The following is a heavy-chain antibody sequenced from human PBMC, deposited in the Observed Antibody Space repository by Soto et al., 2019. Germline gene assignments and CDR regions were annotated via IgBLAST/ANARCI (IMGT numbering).Heavy chain of an antibody. CDR1: GGSISSSSYY. D-gene: IGHD3-10*01. CDR2: IYYSGST. J-gene: IGHJ3*02. CDR3: AKGGSGSYSNAFDI. Sequence: PSETLSLTCTVSGGSISSSSYYWGWIRQPPGKGLEWIGSIYYSGSTYYNPSLKSRVTISVDTSKNQFSMKLSSVTAAVTAVYYCAKGGSGSYSNAFDIWGQGTMVTVSS. V-gene: IGHV4-39*01.